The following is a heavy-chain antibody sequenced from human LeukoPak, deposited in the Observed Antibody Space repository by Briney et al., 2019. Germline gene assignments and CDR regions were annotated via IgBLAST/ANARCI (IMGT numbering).Heavy chain of an antibody. CDR3: ARLKFYDSTGYSPGYYMDV. CDR2: IYPMTPT. Sequence: PSKTLSLTCSVSGGAIISYYWSWIRQPAGKGPEWIGRIYPMTPTDYNPSLKTRVTISTDLSKKQVSLRLRSVTAADTAVYYCARLKFYDSTGYSPGYYMDVWGKGTAGNVSS. CDR1: GGAIISYY. D-gene: IGHD3-22*01. V-gene: IGHV4-4*07. J-gene: IGHJ6*03.